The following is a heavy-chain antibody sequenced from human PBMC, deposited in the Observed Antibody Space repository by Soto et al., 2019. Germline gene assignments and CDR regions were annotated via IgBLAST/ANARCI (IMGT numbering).Heavy chain of an antibody. V-gene: IGHV1-69*06. Sequence: GASVKVSCKASGGTFSSYAISWVRQAPGQGLEWMGGIIPIFGTANYAQKFQGRVTITADKSTSTAYMELSSLRSEDTAVYYCARESVDLWFHTQYSSGWYSPTWFDPWGQGTLVTVSS. J-gene: IGHJ5*02. CDR2: IIPIFGTA. CDR1: GGTFSSYA. D-gene: IGHD6-19*01. CDR3: ARESVDLWFHTQYSSGWYSPTWFDP.